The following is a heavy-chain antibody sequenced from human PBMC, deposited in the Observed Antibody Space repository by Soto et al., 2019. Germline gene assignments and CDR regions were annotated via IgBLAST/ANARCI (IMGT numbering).Heavy chain of an antibody. J-gene: IGHJ6*02. D-gene: IGHD2-15*01. V-gene: IGHV6-1*01. CDR3: ARVHCSAGACLDGLDF. CDR2: IYYRSKWFH. CDR1: GDSVSSNGAC. Sequence: SQTLSLTCVISGDSVSSNGACWNWIRQSPSRGLQWLGRIYYRSKWFHDYAASVESRMAINPDTSRNQFSLQLNYVTPEDTAVYYCARVHCSAGACLDGLDFWGQGTTVTVSS.